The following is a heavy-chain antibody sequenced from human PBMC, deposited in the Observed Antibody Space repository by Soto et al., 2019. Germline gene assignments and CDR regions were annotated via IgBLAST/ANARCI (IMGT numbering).Heavy chain of an antibody. D-gene: IGHD3-16*01. V-gene: IGHV4-59*01. Sequence: QVQLQESGPGLVKPSETLSLTCTVSGGSISSYYWSWIRQPPGKGLEWIGYIYYSGSTNYNPSLKSRVTISVDTSKNQFSLKLSSVTAADTAVYYCAVRVYGWGAFDIWGQGTMVTVSS. CDR3: AVRVYGWGAFDI. CDR1: GGSISSYY. J-gene: IGHJ3*02. CDR2: IYYSGST.